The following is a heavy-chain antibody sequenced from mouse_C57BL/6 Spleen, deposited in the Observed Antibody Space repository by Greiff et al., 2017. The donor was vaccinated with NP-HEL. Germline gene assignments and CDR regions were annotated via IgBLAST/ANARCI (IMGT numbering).Heavy chain of an antibody. V-gene: IGHV1-82*01. CDR3: ANYYGSSGDYFDY. Sequence: QVQLQQSGPELVKPGASVKISCKASGYAFSSSWMNWVKQRPGKGLEWIGRIYPGDGDTNYNGKVKGKATLTADKSSSTAYMQLSSLTSEDSAVYFCANYYGSSGDYFDYWGQGTTLTVSS. CDR1: GYAFSSSW. J-gene: IGHJ2*01. D-gene: IGHD1-1*01. CDR2: IYPGDGDT.